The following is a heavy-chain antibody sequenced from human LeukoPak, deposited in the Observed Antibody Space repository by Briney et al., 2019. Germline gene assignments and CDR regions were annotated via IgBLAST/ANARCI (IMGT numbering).Heavy chain of an antibody. D-gene: IGHD3-10*01. V-gene: IGHV4-34*01. CDR1: GGSFSGYY. CDR2: INHSGST. CDR3: ARVKGREGSTVIIDY. J-gene: IGHJ4*02. Sequence: SETLSLTCAVYGGSFSGYYWSWIRQPPGKGLEWIGEINHSGSTNYNPSLKSRVTISVDTSKNQFSLKLSSVTAADTAVYYCARVKGREGSTVIIDYWGQGTLVTVSS.